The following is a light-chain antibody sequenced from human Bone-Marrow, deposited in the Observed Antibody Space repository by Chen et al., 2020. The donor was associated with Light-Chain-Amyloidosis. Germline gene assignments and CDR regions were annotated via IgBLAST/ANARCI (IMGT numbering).Light chain of an antibody. J-gene: IGLJ3*02. V-gene: IGLV2-11*01. CDR1: SSDVGGYNY. Sequence: QSARTQPRSVSGSPGQSVTISCTVTSSDVGGYNYVSWYQQHPGKAPKLMIYDVSKRPSGVPDRFSGSKSGNTASLTISGLQAADEADYYCCSYAGSYTSWVFGGGTKLTVL. CDR3: CSYAGSYTSWV. CDR2: DVS.